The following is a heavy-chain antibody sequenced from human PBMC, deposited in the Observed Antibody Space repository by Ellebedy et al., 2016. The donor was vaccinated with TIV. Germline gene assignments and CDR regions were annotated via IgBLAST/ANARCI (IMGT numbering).Heavy chain of an antibody. J-gene: IGHJ4*02. CDR2: ISGSGGST. D-gene: IGHD2-15*01. CDR3: AGDRYCSGGSCYWADY. CDR1: GFTFSIYV. Sequence: PGGSLRLSCAASGFTFSIYVMTWVRQAPGKGLEWVSTISGSGGSTHYADSVKGRFTISSDNSKNTLYLQMNSLRAEDTAVYYCAGDRYCSGGSCYWADYWGQGTLVTVSS. V-gene: IGHV3-23*01.